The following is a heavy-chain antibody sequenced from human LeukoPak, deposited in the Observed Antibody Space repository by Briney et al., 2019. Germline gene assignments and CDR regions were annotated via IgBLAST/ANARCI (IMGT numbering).Heavy chain of an antibody. CDR3: ARVTTFDAFDI. CDR2: INPNSGGT. V-gene: IGHV1-2*02. J-gene: IGHJ3*02. Sequence: ASVKVSCKASGYTFTGYYMHWVRQAPGQGLEWMGWINPNSGGTNYAQKFQGRVTMTRDESTSTAYMELSSLRSEDTAVYYCARVTTFDAFDIWGQGTMVTVSS. D-gene: IGHD1-1*01. CDR1: GYTFTGYY.